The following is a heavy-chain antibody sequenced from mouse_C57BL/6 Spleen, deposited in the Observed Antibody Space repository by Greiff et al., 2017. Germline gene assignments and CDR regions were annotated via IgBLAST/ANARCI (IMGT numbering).Heavy chain of an antibody. Sequence: EVKVEESGAELVRPGASVKLSCTASGFNIKDDYMHWVKQRPEQGLEWIGWIDPENGDTEYASKFQGKATITADTSSNTAYLQLSSLTSEDTAVYYCTTRGLTTGYFDYWGQGTTLTVSS. J-gene: IGHJ2*01. CDR3: TTRGLTTGYFDY. D-gene: IGHD3-1*01. CDR2: IDPENGDT. CDR1: GFNIKDDY. V-gene: IGHV14-4*01.